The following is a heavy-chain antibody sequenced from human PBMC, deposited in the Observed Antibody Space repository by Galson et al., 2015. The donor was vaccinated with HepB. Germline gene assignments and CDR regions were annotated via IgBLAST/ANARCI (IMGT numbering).Heavy chain of an antibody. CDR3: ARTWGYYYDSSGQNRNDAFDI. V-gene: IGHV1-69*13. D-gene: IGHD3-22*01. J-gene: IGHJ3*02. Sequence: VKVSCKASGGTFSSYAISWVRQAPGQGLEWMGGIIPIFGTANYAQEFQGRVTITADESTSTAYMELSSLRSEDTAVYYCARTWGYYYDSSGQNRNDAFDIWGQGTMVTVSS. CDR2: IIPIFGTA. CDR1: GGTFSSYA.